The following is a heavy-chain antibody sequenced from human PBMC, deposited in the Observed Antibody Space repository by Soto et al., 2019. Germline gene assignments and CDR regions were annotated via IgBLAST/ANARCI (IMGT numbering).Heavy chain of an antibody. CDR2: ISESGRST. CDR3: AKRPEGPFDD. Sequence: GGSLRLSCAASGFTFSSYAMSWVRQAPGRRLEWVSLISESGRSTYYADSVKGRFTISTDNSKNTLYLQMNSLRAGDTAIYSCAKRPEGPFDDWGQGTMVTVSS. CDR1: GFTFSSYA. J-gene: IGHJ4*02. V-gene: IGHV3-23*01.